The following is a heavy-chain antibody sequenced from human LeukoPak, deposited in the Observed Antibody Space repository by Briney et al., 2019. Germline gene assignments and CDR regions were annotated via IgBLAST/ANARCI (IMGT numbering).Heavy chain of an antibody. CDR1: GSSISSYY. J-gene: IGHJ5*02. D-gene: IGHD3-10*01. Sequence: SETLSLTCTVSGSSISSYYWSWIRQPAGKGLEWIGRIYTSGSTNYNPSLKSRVTMSVDTSKNQFSLKLSSVTAADTAVYYCAREKITMVRGVIIKGINWFDPWGQGTLVTVSS. CDR2: IYTSGST. V-gene: IGHV4-4*07. CDR3: AREKITMVRGVIIKGINWFDP.